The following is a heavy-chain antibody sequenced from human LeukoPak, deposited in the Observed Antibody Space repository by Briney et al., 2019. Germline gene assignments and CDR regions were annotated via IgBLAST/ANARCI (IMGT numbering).Heavy chain of an antibody. CDR3: AKKRYYDSSGYYGDGGYFDY. CDR1: GGSISSGSYY. CDR2: VYISGST. D-gene: IGHD3-22*01. J-gene: IGHJ4*02. Sequence: SETLSLTCTVSGGSISSGSYYWTWIRQPAGKGLEWIGRVYISGSTNYNPSLKSRVTISVDTSKNHFSLKLTSVTAADTAVYYCAKKRYYDSSGYYGDGGYFDYWGQGTLVTVSS. V-gene: IGHV4-61*02.